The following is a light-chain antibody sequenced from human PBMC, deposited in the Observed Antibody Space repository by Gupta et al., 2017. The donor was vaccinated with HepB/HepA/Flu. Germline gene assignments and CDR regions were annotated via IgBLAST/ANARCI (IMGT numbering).Light chain of an antibody. CDR3: QQHEYLPIFT. CDR1: QDINNY. J-gene: IGKJ3*01. CDR2: DAS. Sequence: IQMTQSPSSLSASVGDRVTITCQASQDINNYLNWYKQKPGKAPKLLISDASNWEAGVPSRFSGSGYGKHFTFTISGRQQEDIAAYYCQQHEYLPIFTFGQGTKVEIK. V-gene: IGKV1-33*01.